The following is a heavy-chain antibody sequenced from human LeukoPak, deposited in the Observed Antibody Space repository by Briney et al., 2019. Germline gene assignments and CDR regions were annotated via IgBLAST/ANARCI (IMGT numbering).Heavy chain of an antibody. CDR1: GYTFTSYG. V-gene: IGHV1-18*01. CDR2: ISAYNGNT. Sequence: ASVKVSCKASGYTFTSYGISWVRQAPGQGLEWMGWISAYNGNTNYAQKLQGRVTMTTDTSTSTAYMELRSLRSDDTAVYYCAIRRFSSSSSLGYYYYGMDVWGQGTTVTVSS. CDR3: AIRRFSSSSSLGYYYYGMDV. J-gene: IGHJ6*02. D-gene: IGHD6-6*01.